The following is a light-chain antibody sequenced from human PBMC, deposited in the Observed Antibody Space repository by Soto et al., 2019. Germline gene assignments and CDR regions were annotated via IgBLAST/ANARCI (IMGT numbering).Light chain of an antibody. Sequence: DIQMTQTPSSLSASVGDRVTITCRASQDIGDYLAWYQQKPGQVPKLLISAASTLQSVVPSRFRGSASGTDFTLTIIGLQPDDFATYYCQNYNGPPWTFGQGTKVEIK. CDR3: QNYNGPPWT. V-gene: IGKV1-27*01. CDR2: AAS. CDR1: QDIGDY. J-gene: IGKJ1*01.